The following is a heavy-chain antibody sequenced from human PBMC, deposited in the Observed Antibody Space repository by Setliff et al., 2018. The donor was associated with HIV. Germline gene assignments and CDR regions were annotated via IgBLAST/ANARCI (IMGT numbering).Heavy chain of an antibody. D-gene: IGHD2-21*02. J-gene: IGHJ4*02. Sequence: PSETLSLTCDVSGDSIISGNFFWSWIRQSPGKGLEWIGCIYFSGSATHNPSLTSPVSISVDTSKNQFYLTLSSVTAADTAVYYCARGRVFCDGDSCYHFDYWGQGILVTVSS. CDR1: GDSIISGNFF. V-gene: IGHV4-31*11. CDR2: IYFSGSA. CDR3: ARGRVFCDGDSCYHFDY.